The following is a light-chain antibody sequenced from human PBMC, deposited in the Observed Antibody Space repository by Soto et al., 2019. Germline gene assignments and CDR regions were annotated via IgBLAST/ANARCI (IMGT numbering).Light chain of an antibody. CDR2: DVS. V-gene: IGLV2-14*03. J-gene: IGLJ1*01. CDR1: SSDVGAYNL. CDR3: SSYIGSNTYV. Sequence: QSALAQPASVSGSPGQSITISCTGTSSDVGAYNLVSWYQQHPGKVPKLLSYDVSNRPSGVSDRFSGSKSGSTASLTVSGLQAEDEADYYCSSYIGSNTYVFGTGTKVTVL.